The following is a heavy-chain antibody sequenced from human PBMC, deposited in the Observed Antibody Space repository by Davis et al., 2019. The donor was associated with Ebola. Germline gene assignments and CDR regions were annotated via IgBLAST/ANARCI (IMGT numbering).Heavy chain of an antibody. CDR1: GFTFSSYG. CDR3: ARDLIIVLVPAATEGYYYGMDV. CDR2: ISYDGSNK. D-gene: IGHD2-2*01. Sequence: GESLKISCAASGFTFSSYGMHWVRQAPGKGLEWVAVISYDGSNKYYADSVKGRFTISRDNAKNSLYLQMNSLRAEDTAVYYCARDLIIVLVPAATEGYYYGMDVWGQGTTVTVSS. J-gene: IGHJ6*02. V-gene: IGHV3-30*03.